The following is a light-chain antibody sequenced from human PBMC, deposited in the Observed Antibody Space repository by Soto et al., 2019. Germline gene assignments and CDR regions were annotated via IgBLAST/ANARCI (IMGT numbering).Light chain of an antibody. CDR1: SSYVGGYNY. Sequence: QSVLTQPPSASGSPGQSVTISCTGTSSYVGGYNYVSWYQQHPGKAPKLMIYEVSKRPSGVPDRFSGSKSGNTASLTVSGLQAEDEAEYYCSSYAGSNNLVFGGGTQLTVL. CDR2: EVS. V-gene: IGLV2-8*01. CDR3: SSYAGSNNLV. J-gene: IGLJ7*01.